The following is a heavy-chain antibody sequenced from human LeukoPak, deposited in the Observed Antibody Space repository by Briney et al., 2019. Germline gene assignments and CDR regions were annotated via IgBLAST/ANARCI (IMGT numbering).Heavy chain of an antibody. CDR2: IRYDGSNK. CDR1: GFTFSSYE. D-gene: IGHD1-26*01. Sequence: GGSLRLSCAASGFTFSSYEMNWVRQAPGKGLEWVAFIRYDGSNKYYADSVKGRFTISRDNSKNTLYLQMNSLRAEDTAVYYCAKGLLVGATGPFDYWGQGTLVTVSS. V-gene: IGHV3-30*02. J-gene: IGHJ4*02. CDR3: AKGLLVGATGPFDY.